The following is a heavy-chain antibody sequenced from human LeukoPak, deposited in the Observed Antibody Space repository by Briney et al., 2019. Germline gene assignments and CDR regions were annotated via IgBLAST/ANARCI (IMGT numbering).Heavy chain of an antibody. D-gene: IGHD5-18*01. CDR1: GYTFTSYG. V-gene: IGHV1-18*01. CDR2: VSAYNGNT. J-gene: IGHJ4*02. Sequence: ASVKVSCKASGYTFTSYGISWVRQAPGQGLEWMGWVSAYNGNTNYAQKLQGRVTMTTDTSTSTAYMELRSLRSDDTAVYYCARDWGVDSLGYSYGKRGSTRLDYWGQGTLVTVSS. CDR3: ARDWGVDSLGYSYGKRGSTRLDY.